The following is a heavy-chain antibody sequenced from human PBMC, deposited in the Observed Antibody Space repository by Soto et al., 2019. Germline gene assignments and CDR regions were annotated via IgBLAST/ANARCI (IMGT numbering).Heavy chain of an antibody. CDR3: ARETKGKGKVATRYAFDI. CDR1: GYAFTSYG. Sequence: AASVKVSCKASGYAFTSYGISWVRQAPGQGLEWMGWISVYNGNTNYAQKLQGRVTMTTDTSTSTAYMELRSLRSDDTAVYYCARETKGKGKVATRYAFDIWGPGTMVTVSS. D-gene: IGHD1-1*01. CDR2: ISVYNGNT. J-gene: IGHJ3*02. V-gene: IGHV1-18*04.